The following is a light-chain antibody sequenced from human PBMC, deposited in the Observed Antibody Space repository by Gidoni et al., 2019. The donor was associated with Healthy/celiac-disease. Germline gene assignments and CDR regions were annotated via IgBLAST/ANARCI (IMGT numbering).Light chain of an antibody. CDR2: AAS. Sequence: AIRMTQSPSSFSASTGDRVTITCRASQGISSYLDWYQQKPGKAPKLLIYAASTLQSGVPSRFSGSGSGTDFTLTISCLQSEDFATYYCQQYYSYPQTFXSXTKVDIK. J-gene: IGKJ3*01. CDR1: QGISSY. CDR3: QQYYSYPQT. V-gene: IGKV1-8*01.